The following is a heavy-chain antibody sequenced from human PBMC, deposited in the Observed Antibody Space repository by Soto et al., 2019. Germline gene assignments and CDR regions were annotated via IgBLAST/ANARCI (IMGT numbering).Heavy chain of an antibody. V-gene: IGHV1-2*04. D-gene: IGHD2-15*01. Sequence: QVQLVQSGAEVKKTGASVKVSCTTSGYNLIDHFQPWVRQAPGQGLEWIGWISTNSGGKSYAQNFQGWVNVTIDTSSSTAYLELNRLKSDDTSFDSGATCRRMGFHLGFDYWGQGTLVTVSS. CDR2: ISTNSGGK. CDR3: ATCRRMGFHLGFDY. J-gene: IGHJ4*02. CDR1: GYNLIDHF.